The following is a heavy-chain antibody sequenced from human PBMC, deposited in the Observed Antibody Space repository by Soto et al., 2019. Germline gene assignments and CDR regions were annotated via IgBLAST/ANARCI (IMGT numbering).Heavy chain of an antibody. CDR3: ARQRPQEYDFWSGDYTDYYYYGMDV. CDR1: GGTFSSYA. Sequence: SVKVSCKASGGTFSSYAISWVRQAPGQGLEWMGGIIPIFGTANYAQKFKGRVTITADESTSTAYMELRSLRSEDKAVYYCARQRPQEYDFWSGDYTDYYYYGMDVWGQGATVTVSS. D-gene: IGHD3-3*01. V-gene: IGHV1-69*13. CDR2: IIPIFGTA. J-gene: IGHJ6*02.